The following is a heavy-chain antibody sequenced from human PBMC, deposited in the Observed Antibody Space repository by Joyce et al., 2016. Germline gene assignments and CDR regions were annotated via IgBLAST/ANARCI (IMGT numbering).Heavy chain of an antibody. J-gene: IGHJ4*02. D-gene: IGHD1-26*01. V-gene: IGHV5-10-1*03. CDR3: ARFSGSYFPEDY. Sequence: EVQLVQSGAEVKKPGESLTISCEGSTFIFSSYWITWVRQLPGKGLEWMGRIDASDSYTNYSPAVQGHVTFSVDRSKHTAYLQWSSLKASDTGMYYCARFSGSYFPEDYWGQGTLVTVSP. CDR2: IDASDSYT. CDR1: TFIFSSYW.